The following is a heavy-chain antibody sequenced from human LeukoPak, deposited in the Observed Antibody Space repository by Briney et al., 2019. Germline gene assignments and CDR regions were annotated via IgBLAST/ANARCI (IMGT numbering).Heavy chain of an antibody. CDR2: THDHGST. V-gene: IGHV4-61*08. CDR3: ARTHYGDYGLFY. CDR1: GGSVSSSGHF. D-gene: IGHD4-17*01. Sequence: SETLSLTCTVSGGSVSSSGHFWNWVRQTPGKGLEWIGYTHDHGSTDYNPSLKSRVTISVDTSNNQFSLRLSSVTAADTAVYYCARTHYGDYGLFYWGQGTLVTVSS. J-gene: IGHJ4*02.